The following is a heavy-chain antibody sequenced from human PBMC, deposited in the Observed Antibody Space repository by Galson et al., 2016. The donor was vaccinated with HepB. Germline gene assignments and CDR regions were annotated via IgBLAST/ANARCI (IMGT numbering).Heavy chain of an antibody. D-gene: IGHD1-14*01. CDR2: ISAYNGYT. V-gene: IGHV1-18*04. J-gene: IGHJ5*02. CDR3: ASDRLIAPSYNWFDP. CDR1: GYTFTSYG. Sequence: CKASGYTFTSYGFSWVRQAPGQGLEWMGWISAYNGYTNYAQKLQGRVTMTTDTSTSTAYMELRSLRSDDTAVYYCASDRLIAPSYNWFDPWGQGTLVTVSS.